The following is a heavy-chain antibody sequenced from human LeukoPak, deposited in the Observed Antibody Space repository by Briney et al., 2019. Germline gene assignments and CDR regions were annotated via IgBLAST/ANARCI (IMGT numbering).Heavy chain of an antibody. CDR1: GGSISSGDYY. Sequence: SQTLSLTCTVSGGSISSGDYYWSWIRQLPGKGLEWIAYMYYSGSTYYNPSLKSRVTMSADTSKNQLSLKLSSVTAADTAVYYCARPYYYDSRIDPWGQGILVTVSS. J-gene: IGHJ5*02. CDR2: MYYSGST. D-gene: IGHD3-22*01. CDR3: ARPYYYDSRIDP. V-gene: IGHV4-30-4*01.